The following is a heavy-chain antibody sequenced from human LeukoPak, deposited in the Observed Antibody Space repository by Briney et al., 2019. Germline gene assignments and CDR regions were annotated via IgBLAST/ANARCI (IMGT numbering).Heavy chain of an antibody. CDR1: GYTFTGYY. Sequence: ASVKVSCKASGYTFTGYYIHWVRQAPGQGLEWMGWINPNNGATNYAQTFQGRVTMTRDTSFNTAYMELSSLRADDTAVYYCARDSTIIRGNWFDPWGQGTLVTVSS. J-gene: IGHJ5*02. V-gene: IGHV1-2*02. D-gene: IGHD3-10*01. CDR2: INPNNGAT. CDR3: ARDSTIIRGNWFDP.